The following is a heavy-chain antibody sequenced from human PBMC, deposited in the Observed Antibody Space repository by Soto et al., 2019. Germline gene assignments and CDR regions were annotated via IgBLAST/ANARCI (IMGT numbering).Heavy chain of an antibody. V-gene: IGHV1-3*01. CDR2: INAGNGNT. D-gene: IGHD3-9*01. J-gene: IGHJ4*02. CDR1: GYTLTSYY. CDR3: AREKLRYFDWLAY. Sequence: GGSVKGSFQASGYTLTSYYFHLVRPATGQRLEWMGWINAGNGNTKYSQKFQGRVTITRDTSASTAYMELSSLRSEDTAVYYCAREKLRYFDWLAYWGQGTLVTVSS.